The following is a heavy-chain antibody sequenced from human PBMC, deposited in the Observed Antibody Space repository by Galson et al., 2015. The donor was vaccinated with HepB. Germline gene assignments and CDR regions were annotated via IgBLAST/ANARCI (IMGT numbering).Heavy chain of an antibody. J-gene: IGHJ4*02. D-gene: IGHD3-10*01. CDR1: GFRFSSYG. Sequence: SLRLSCAVSGFRFSSYGMHWVRQAPGNGLEWVALIWFDETSKYYADSVKGRFTISRDNSKNTVFLDITSLRVEDTAVYYCVRGGSFMVRGFTGYFDHWGPGHLVTVSS. CDR2: IWFDETSK. V-gene: IGHV3-33*08. CDR3: VRGGSFMVRGFTGYFDH.